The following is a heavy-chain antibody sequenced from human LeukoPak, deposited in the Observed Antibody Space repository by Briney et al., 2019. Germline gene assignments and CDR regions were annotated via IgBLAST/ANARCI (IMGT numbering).Heavy chain of an antibody. CDR1: GGSFSGYF. V-gene: IGHV4-34*01. CDR2: ITHSGST. Sequence: SETLSLTRAVYGGSFSGYFWSCIRQPPGKGLEWIGDITHSGSTNYNPSVKSRVTISVDTSKNQFSLKLSSVTAADTAVYYCAREKVLRPWYYYYYGMDVWGQGTTVTVSS. CDR3: AREKVLRPWYYYYYGMDV. J-gene: IGHJ6*02. D-gene: IGHD3-3*01.